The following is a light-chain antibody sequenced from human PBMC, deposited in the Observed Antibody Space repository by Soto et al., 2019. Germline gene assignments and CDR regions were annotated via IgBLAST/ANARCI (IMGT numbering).Light chain of an antibody. CDR3: MQSINLPYT. V-gene: IGKV2D-29*01. J-gene: IGKJ2*01. Sequence: DIVLTQTPLFLSVTPGQPASISCRSTQSLLHSDGKTYFYWFLQKAGQPPQLLIYEVSNRFSGVSDRLSGSGSGTDFTLKISRVEVDDVGIYYCMQSINLPYTFGQGTKLEIK. CDR1: QSLLHSDGKTY. CDR2: EVS.